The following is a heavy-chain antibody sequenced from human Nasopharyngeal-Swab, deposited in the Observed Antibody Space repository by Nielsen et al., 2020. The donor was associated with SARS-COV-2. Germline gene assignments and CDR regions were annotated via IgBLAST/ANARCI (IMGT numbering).Heavy chain of an antibody. CDR3: ARDRLYSSSWGFGMDV. V-gene: IGHV3-21*01. CDR2: ISSSSSYI. D-gene: IGHD6-13*01. J-gene: IGHJ6*02. Sequence: GGSLRLSCAASGFTFSSYSMNWVRQAPGKGLEWVSSISSSSSYIYYADSVKGRFTISRDNAKNSLYLQMNSLRAEDTAVYYCARDRLYSSSWGFGMDVWGQGTTVTVSS. CDR1: GFTFSSYS.